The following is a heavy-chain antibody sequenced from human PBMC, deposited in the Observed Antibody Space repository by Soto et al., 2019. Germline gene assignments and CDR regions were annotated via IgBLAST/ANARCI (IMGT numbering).Heavy chain of an antibody. V-gene: IGHV3-66*02. CDR1: GFTVSSNY. Sequence: GGSLRLSCAASGFTVSSNYMSWVRQAPGKGLEWVSVIYSGGSTYYADSVKGRFTISRGNSKNTLYLQMNSLRAEDTAVYYCASSYGLLDAFDIWGQGTMVTVSS. CDR3: ASSYGLLDAFDI. J-gene: IGHJ3*02. D-gene: IGHD1-26*01. CDR2: IYSGGST.